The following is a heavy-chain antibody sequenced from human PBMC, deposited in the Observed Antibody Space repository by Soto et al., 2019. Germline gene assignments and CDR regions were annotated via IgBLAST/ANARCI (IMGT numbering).Heavy chain of an antibody. Sequence: QVQLQQWGAGLLKPSETLSLTCAVYGGSFSGYYWSWIRQPPGKGLEWIGEINHSGSTNYNPSLKSRVTISVDTSKNQFSLKLSSVTAADTAVYYYASHNYDFWSGYYPHNWFDPWGQGTLVTVSS. CDR3: ASHNYDFWSGYYPHNWFDP. J-gene: IGHJ5*02. D-gene: IGHD3-3*01. CDR2: INHSGST. CDR1: GGSFSGYY. V-gene: IGHV4-34*01.